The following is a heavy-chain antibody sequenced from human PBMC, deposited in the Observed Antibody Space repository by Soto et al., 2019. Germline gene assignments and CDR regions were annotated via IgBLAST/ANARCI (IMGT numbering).Heavy chain of an antibody. V-gene: IGHV3-72*01. D-gene: IGHD3-10*01. CDR2: VRNKARSYTT. CDR1: GVTSSDYF. Sequence: EVQLVQSGGGLVQPGGSLRLSCAASGVTSSDYFMDWVRQAPGKGLECVGRVRNKARSYTTDYAASVKGRFTISRDDSKTSLFLQINSLRTEDTAVYYCATDRSWTCDYWGQGTLVNVSP. CDR3: ATDRSWTCDY. J-gene: IGHJ4*02.